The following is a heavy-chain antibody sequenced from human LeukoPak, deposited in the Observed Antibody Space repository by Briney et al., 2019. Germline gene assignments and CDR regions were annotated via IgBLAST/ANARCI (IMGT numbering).Heavy chain of an antibody. CDR3: ASGECSGGGCYALAGY. D-gene: IGHD2-15*01. V-gene: IGHV4-61*05. J-gene: IGHJ4*02. Sequence: SETLSLTCTVSGGSIRSSYYYWGWIRQPPGKGLEWIGYIYYSGSTDYNPSLKSRVTISVDTSRNQFSLKLSSVTTADTAVYYCASGECSGGGCYALAGYWGQGTLVTVSS. CDR2: IYYSGST. CDR1: GGSIRSSYYY.